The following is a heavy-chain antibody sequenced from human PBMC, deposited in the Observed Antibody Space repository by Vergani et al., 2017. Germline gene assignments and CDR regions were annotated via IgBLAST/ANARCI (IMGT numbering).Heavy chain of an antibody. D-gene: IGHD5-18*01. V-gene: IGHV3-30*18. CDR1: GFTFSSYG. Sequence: VQLVESGGGLVQPGGSLRLSCAASGFTFSSYGMHWVRQAPGKGLEWVAVISYDGSNKYYADSVKGRFTISRDNSKNTLYLQMNSLRAEDTAVYYCAKGQLWSTPLTDYWGQGTLVTVSS. J-gene: IGHJ4*02. CDR3: AKGQLWSTPLTDY. CDR2: ISYDGSNK.